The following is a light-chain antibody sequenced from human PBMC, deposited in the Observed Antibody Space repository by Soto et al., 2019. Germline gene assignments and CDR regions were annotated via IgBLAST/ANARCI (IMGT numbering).Light chain of an antibody. J-gene: IGKJ4*01. Sequence: EIVLTQSPGTLSLSPGERATLSCRASQSVRNNYLAWYQRKPGQAPRFLIYDASTRATGIPDRFSGSGSGTDFTLTISRLEPEDFAVYYCQQYGSSPLTFGGGTKV. CDR3: QQYGSSPLT. CDR2: DAS. CDR1: QSVRNNY. V-gene: IGKV3-20*01.